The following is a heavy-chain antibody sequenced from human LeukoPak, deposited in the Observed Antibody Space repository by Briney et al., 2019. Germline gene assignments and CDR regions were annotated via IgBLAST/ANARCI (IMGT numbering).Heavy chain of an antibody. Sequence: GGSLRLSCAASGFTFSDHYMHWVRQAPGKGLVWVSRINTDGSTTDYADSVKGRFTISRDNAKNTLYLQMNGLRAEDTAVYYCASRWELVHWGQGTLVTVSS. J-gene: IGHJ4*02. CDR1: GFTFSDHY. V-gene: IGHV3-74*01. CDR3: ASRWELVH. D-gene: IGHD1-26*01. CDR2: INTDGSTT.